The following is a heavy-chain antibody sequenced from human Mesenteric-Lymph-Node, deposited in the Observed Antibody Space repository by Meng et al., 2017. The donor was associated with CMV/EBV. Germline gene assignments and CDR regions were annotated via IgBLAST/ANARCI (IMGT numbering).Heavy chain of an antibody. J-gene: IGHJ6*02. CDR2: INPNSGGT. V-gene: IGHV1-2*02. D-gene: IGHD1-7*01. CDR1: GYTLSDYY. Sequence: ASVKVSCKASGYTLSDYYMYWLRQAPGQGLEWMGWINPNSGGTHYAQTFQGRVTMTRDTSINTAYMEMRRLTSDDTAVYYCARGSFRNYDSYYYYGMDVWGQGTTVTVSS. CDR3: ARGSFRNYDSYYYYGMDV.